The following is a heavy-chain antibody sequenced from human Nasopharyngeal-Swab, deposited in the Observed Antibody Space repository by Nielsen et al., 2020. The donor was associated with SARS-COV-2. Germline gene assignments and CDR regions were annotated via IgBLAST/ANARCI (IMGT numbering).Heavy chain of an antibody. CDR1: GYTFTSYA. D-gene: IGHD3-10*01. Sequence: ASVKVSCKASGYTFTSYAMHWVRQAPGQRLEWMGWINAGNGNTKYSQKFQDRVTITRDTSASTAYMELSSLRSEDTAVYYCAREFTMVRGVIINAFDIWGQGTMVTVSS. J-gene: IGHJ3*02. V-gene: IGHV1-3*01. CDR3: AREFTMVRGVIINAFDI. CDR2: INAGNGNT.